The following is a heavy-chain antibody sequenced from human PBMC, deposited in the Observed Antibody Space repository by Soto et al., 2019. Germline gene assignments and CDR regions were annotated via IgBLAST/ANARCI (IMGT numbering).Heavy chain of an antibody. Sequence: PGGSQRISCAACGFTFITYAMSWVRQAQGKGLEWVSGISAGDGNTFYADSVRGRFTISRDNSKNTLDLQMSSLRAEDAALYFCVKHSEYQLLSWFDPWGQGTLVTVSS. CDR3: VKHSEYQLLSWFDP. D-gene: IGHD2-2*01. CDR2: ISAGDGNT. J-gene: IGHJ5*02. CDR1: GFTFITYA. V-gene: IGHV3-23*01.